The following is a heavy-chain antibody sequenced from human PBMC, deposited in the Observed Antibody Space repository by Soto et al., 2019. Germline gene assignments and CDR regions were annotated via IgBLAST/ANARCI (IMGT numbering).Heavy chain of an antibody. CDR3: ARSYSGTFYGYDI. CDR2: VFYTGNT. Sequence: PXETLSLTCTVSGVSVSSFHWSWIRQSPGKGLEWIGYVFYTGNTKYNPALKRRVTISVDTSKKQFSLKLSSVSAADTGLYYCARSYSGTFYGYDIWGQGILVTVYS. J-gene: IGHJ4*02. CDR1: GVSVSSFH. D-gene: IGHD1-26*01. V-gene: IGHV4-59*02.